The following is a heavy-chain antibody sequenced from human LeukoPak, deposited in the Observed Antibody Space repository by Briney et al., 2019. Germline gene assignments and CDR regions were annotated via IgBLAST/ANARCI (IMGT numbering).Heavy chain of an antibody. D-gene: IGHD1-1*01. V-gene: IGHV3-7*03. Sequence: PGGSLRLSCAASGFTFSNYWMSWVRQAPGKGLEWVANIHQDGNERYYVDSVKGRFTISRDHAKNSLYLQMNSLRAEDTALYYCAKANSPLGWNDFDYWGQGTLVTVSS. CDR3: AKANSPLGWNDFDY. J-gene: IGHJ4*02. CDR2: IHQDGNER. CDR1: GFTFSNYW.